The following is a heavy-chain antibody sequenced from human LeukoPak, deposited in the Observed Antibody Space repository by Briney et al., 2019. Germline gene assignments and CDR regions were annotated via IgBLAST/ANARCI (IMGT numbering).Heavy chain of an antibody. CDR1: GGSISSSSYY. J-gene: IGHJ4*02. V-gene: IGHV4-39*07. D-gene: IGHD2-8*01. Sequence: SETLSLTCTVSGGSISSSSYYWGWIRQPPGKGLEWIGEINHSGSTNYNPSLKSRVTISVDTSKNQFSLKLSSVTAADTAVYYCARGLYGDYWGQGTLVTVSS. CDR2: INHSGST. CDR3: ARGLYGDY.